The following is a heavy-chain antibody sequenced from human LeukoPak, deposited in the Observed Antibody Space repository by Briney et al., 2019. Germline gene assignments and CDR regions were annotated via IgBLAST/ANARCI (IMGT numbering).Heavy chain of an antibody. Sequence: ASVKVSCKASGYTFTSYGISWVRQAPGQGLEWMGWISAYNGNTNYAQKLQGRVTMTTDTSTSTAYMELRSLRSDDTAVYYCARARSGWHHPFPDYWGQGTLVTVSS. V-gene: IGHV1-18*01. D-gene: IGHD6-19*01. CDR2: ISAYNGNT. J-gene: IGHJ4*02. CDR3: ARARSGWHHPFPDY. CDR1: GYTFTSYG.